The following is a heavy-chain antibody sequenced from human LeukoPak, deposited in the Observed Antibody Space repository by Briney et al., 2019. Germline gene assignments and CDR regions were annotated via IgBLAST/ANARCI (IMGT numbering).Heavy chain of an antibody. J-gene: IGHJ2*01. CDR3: ARNKINTVTTGWYFDL. D-gene: IGHD4-17*01. V-gene: IGHV3-21*01. CDR2: VSIGGSFI. Sequence: GGSLRLSCAASGFTFSSYGMDWVRQAPGKGLEWVSFVSIGGSFIYYADSVKGRFTISRDDAKNSLYLQMNSLTAEDTAEYYCARNKINTVTTGWYFDLWGRGTLVSVSS. CDR1: GFTFSSYG.